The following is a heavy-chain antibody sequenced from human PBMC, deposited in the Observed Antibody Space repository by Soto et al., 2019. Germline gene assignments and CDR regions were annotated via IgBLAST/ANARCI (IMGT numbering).Heavy chain of an antibody. Sequence: PSETLSLTCTVSGDSMSSYYWSWIRQPPGKGLEWIGYIYYSGSTTYNPSLRSRVTMSVDTSKNQFSLRLSSVTDQDTAVYYCARATSNYQTFDHWGQGSQVTVSS. CDR1: GDSMSSYY. CDR3: ARATSNYQTFDH. J-gene: IGHJ4*02. D-gene: IGHD4-4*01. CDR2: IYYSGST. V-gene: IGHV4-59*01.